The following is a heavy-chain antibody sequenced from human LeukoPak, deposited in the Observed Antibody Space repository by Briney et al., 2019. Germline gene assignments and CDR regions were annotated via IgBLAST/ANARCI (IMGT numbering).Heavy chain of an antibody. CDR1: GYTFTDYY. J-gene: IGHJ4*02. V-gene: IGHV1-2*02. Sequence: PGASVKVSCTASGYTFTDYYMHWVRQAPGQGLEWMGWINSNSGGTNYAQKFQGRVTMTRDTSISTAYMELSSLRSDDTAVYYCARVVVPAGGGVVDYWGQGTLVTVSS. CDR3: ARVVVPAGGGVVDY. D-gene: IGHD3-16*01. CDR2: INSNSGGT.